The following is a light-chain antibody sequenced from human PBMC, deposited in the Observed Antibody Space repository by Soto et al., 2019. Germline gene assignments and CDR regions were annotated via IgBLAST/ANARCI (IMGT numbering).Light chain of an antibody. V-gene: IGLV1-44*01. Sequence: SVLTQPPSASGTPGQRVTISCSGSSSNIANNTVNWYQQVPGTAPKLLIHTNNRRPSGVPDRFSGSKSGTSASLDISGLQSEDEANYYCAAWDDTLNGGVFGGGTKLTVL. CDR3: AAWDDTLNGGV. J-gene: IGLJ3*02. CDR2: TNN. CDR1: SSNIANNT.